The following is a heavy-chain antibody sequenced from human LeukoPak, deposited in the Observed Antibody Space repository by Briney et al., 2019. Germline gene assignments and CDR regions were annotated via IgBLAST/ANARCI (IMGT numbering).Heavy chain of an antibody. CDR3: ARASSAAAGTYYYYMDV. J-gene: IGHJ6*03. D-gene: IGHD6-13*01. CDR1: GFTFSSYS. Sequence: GGSLRLSCAASGFTFSSYSMNWVRQAPGKGLEWVSSISSSSSYIYYADSVKGRFTISRDNAKNSLYLQMNSLRAEDTAVFYCARASSAAAGTYYYYMDVWGKGTTVTIS. CDR2: ISSSSSYI. V-gene: IGHV3-21*01.